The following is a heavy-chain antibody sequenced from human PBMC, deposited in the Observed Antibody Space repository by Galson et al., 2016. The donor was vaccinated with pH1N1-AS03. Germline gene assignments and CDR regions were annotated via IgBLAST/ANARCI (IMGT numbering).Heavy chain of an antibody. D-gene: IGHD3-22*01. V-gene: IGHV3-9*01. CDR2: ISWNGGGM. J-gene: IGHJ4*02. Sequence: CAASGFSFDDYAMYWVRQAPGKGLEWVSTISWNGGGMDYADSVKGRFTISRDNAMNSLYLHMNSLRAEDTALYYCAKAGDSGYYAYYFDSGGQGTLVTVSS. CDR3: AKAGDSGYYAYYFDS. CDR1: GFSFDDYA.